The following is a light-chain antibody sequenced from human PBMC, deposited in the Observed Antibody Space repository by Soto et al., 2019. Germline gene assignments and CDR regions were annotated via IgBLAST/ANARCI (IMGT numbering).Light chain of an antibody. CDR1: QDINTY. V-gene: IGKV1-9*01. CDR2: AAS. Sequence: DIQLTQSPSFLSASVGDRVTITCRASQDINTYLAWYQQKPGKAPKLLIFAASTLQNGVPSRFSGSGSGTEFTVTITSLQPEDFATYYWQQRKSYPIPFGQGTRLEIK. J-gene: IGKJ5*01. CDR3: QQRKSYPIP.